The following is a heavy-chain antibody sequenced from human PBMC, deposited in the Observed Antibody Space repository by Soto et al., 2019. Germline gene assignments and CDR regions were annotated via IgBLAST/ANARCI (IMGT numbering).Heavy chain of an antibody. Sequence: ASVKVSCKASGYTFTSFGINWVRQAPGQGLEWMGWISGYNGNTNYAQNLQDRVTMTRDTSTTTAYMELRSLRSDDTAVYYCARVVPGAEAWFGPWGQGTLVTVSS. CDR1: GYTFTSFG. CDR2: ISGYNGNT. D-gene: IGHD2-2*01. V-gene: IGHV1-18*01. CDR3: ARVVPGAEAWFGP. J-gene: IGHJ5*02.